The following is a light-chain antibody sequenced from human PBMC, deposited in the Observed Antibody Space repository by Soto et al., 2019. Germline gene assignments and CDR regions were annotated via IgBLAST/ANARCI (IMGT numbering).Light chain of an antibody. CDR2: DAS. Sequence: EIVLTQSPATLSLSPGERATLSCRASQSVRSYLAWYQHKHGQAPRLLIYDASNRATGIPARFSGSGSGTDFTLTISSLEPEDVAVYYCQQRSNWPLTFGGGTKVDIK. CDR3: QQRSNWPLT. J-gene: IGKJ4*01. V-gene: IGKV3-11*01. CDR1: QSVRSY.